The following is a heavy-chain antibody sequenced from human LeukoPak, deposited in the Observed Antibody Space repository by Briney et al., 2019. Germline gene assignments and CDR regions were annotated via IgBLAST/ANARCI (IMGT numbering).Heavy chain of an antibody. Sequence: GESLNISCKASGYNFATYWIAWVRPMPGKGLEWVAIIFPADSETKYSPSFRGQVTISADKSISTAYLQWSSLKASDTAMYYCARHRWTDLAYFDYMDVWGKGTTITVSS. D-gene: IGHD3/OR15-3a*01. V-gene: IGHV5-51*01. CDR3: ARHRWTDLAYFDYMDV. J-gene: IGHJ6*03. CDR2: IFPADSET. CDR1: GYNFATYW.